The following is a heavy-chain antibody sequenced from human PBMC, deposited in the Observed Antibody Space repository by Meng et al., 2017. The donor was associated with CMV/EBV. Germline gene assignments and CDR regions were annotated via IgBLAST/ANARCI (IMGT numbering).Heavy chain of an antibody. V-gene: IGHV3-21*01. CDR3: ARRRHQWLAYYFDY. D-gene: IGHD6-19*01. J-gene: IGHJ4*02. Sequence: GESLKISCAASGFTFSSYSMNWVRQAPGKGLEWVSSISSSSSYIYYADSVKGRFTISRDNAKNSLYLQMNSLRAEDTAVYYCARRRHQWLAYYFDYWGQGTLVTVSS. CDR2: ISSSSSYI. CDR1: GFTFSSYS.